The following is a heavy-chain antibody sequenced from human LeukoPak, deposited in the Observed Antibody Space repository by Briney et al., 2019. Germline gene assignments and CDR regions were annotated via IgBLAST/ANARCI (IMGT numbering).Heavy chain of an antibody. CDR2: IIPIFGTA. D-gene: IGHD5-18*01. V-gene: IGHV1-69*13. J-gene: IGHJ5*02. Sequence: ASVKASCKASGGTFSSYAISWVRQAPGQGLEWMGGIIPIFGTANYAQKFQGRVTITADESTSTAYMELSSLRSEDTAVYYCARVFYTAMVRDNWFDPWGQGTLVTVSS. CDR3: ARVFYTAMVRDNWFDP. CDR1: GGTFSSYA.